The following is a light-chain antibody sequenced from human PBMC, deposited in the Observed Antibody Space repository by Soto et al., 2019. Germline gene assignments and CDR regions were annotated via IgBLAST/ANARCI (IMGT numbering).Light chain of an antibody. CDR3: QQYDSSPRT. CDR2: GAS. Sequence: DIVLTQSPGALSLSPGERATLSCRASQSVSSSFLAWYQQKPGQAPRLLIYGASCRATDIPDRFSGSGSGTDFAITISRLEPGDLAVYYCQQYDSSPRTFGKVTKVEIK. CDR1: QSVSSSF. V-gene: IGKV3-20*01. J-gene: IGKJ1*01.